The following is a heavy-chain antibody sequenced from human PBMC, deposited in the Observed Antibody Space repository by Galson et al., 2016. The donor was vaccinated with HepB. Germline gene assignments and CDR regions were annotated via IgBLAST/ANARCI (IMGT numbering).Heavy chain of an antibody. Sequence: SLRLSCAVSGFAFSDYYMSWVRQAPGKGLEWVSHISESGRTTYYADSVKGRFTISRDNARRSLYLHMNTLRADDTAVYYCARAQETWIHLWFDYWGQGALVTVSS. CDR2: ISESGRTT. V-gene: IGHV3-11*04. J-gene: IGHJ4*02. CDR1: GFAFSDYY. D-gene: IGHD5-18*01. CDR3: ARAQETWIHLWFDY.